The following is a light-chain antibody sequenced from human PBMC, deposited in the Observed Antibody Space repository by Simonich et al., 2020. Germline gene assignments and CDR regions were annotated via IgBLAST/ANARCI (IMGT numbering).Light chain of an antibody. V-gene: IGLV2-14*03. Sequence: SALTQPASVSGSPGQSIPISCTGTRSDVGGYNYFSWYQQHPGKAPKLMIYDVSNRPSGVSNRFSGSKSGNTASLTISGLQAEDEADYYCSSYTSSSTRVFGGGTKLTVL. J-gene: IGLJ3*02. CDR1: RSDVGGYNY. CDR3: SSYTSSSTRV. CDR2: DVS.